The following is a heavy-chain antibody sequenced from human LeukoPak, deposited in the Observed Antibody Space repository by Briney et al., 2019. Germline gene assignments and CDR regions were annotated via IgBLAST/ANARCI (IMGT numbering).Heavy chain of an antibody. V-gene: IGHV3-53*01. Sequence: GGSLRLSCTVSGFTVSSNSMSWVRQAPGKGLEWVSFIYSDNTHYSDSVKGRFTISRDNAKNSLYLQMNSLGGEDTAVYYCAKGRWGLTINNFDIWGQGRMVTVSS. J-gene: IGHJ3*02. CDR3: AKGRWGLTINNFDI. CDR2: IYSDNT. CDR1: GFTVSSNS. D-gene: IGHD3-9*01.